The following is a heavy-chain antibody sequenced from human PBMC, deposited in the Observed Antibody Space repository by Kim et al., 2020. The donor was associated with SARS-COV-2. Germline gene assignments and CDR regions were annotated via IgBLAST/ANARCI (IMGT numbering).Heavy chain of an antibody. Sequence: ASVKVSCKASGYTFTSSGITWVRQAPGQGLEWMGWINTYNGLTNLVQKFQGRVAMTTDTSTSTAYMELRSLTFDDTAVYYCAREGYGDYWFDPWGQGTLVTVSS. J-gene: IGHJ5*02. V-gene: IGHV1-18*01. CDR3: AREGYGDYWFDP. CDR1: GYTFTSSG. D-gene: IGHD4-17*01. CDR2: INTYNGLT.